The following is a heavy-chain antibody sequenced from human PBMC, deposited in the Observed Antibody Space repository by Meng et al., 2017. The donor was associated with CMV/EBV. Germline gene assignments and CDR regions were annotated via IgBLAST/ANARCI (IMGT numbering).Heavy chain of an antibody. D-gene: IGHD5-18*01. Sequence: GESLKISCAASGFTFSSYAMSWVRQAPGKGLEWVSAISGSGGSTYYADSVKGRFTISRDNSKNTLYLQMNSLEAKDTAVYYCAKRLYTAMVIILIGDFDYWGQGTLVTVSS. V-gene: IGHV3-23*01. CDR3: AKRLYTAMVIILIGDFDY. CDR1: GFTFSSYA. CDR2: ISGSGGST. J-gene: IGHJ4*02.